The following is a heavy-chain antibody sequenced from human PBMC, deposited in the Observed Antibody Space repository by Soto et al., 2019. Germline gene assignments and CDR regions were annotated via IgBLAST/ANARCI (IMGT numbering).Heavy chain of an antibody. CDR3: ARHGSN. Sequence: KTSETLSLTCTVSGVSISHSSYYWGWIRRPPGKGLEWIGTIYYSGITYYNPSLKSRVTISVDTSKNQFSLKLTSVTAADTAVYYCARHGSNWGQGTLVTVSS. J-gene: IGHJ4*02. CDR2: IYYSGIT. CDR1: GVSISHSSYY. V-gene: IGHV4-39*01.